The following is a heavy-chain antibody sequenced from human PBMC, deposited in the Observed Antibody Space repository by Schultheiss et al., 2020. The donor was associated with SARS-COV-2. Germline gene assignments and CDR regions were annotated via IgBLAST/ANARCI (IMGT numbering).Heavy chain of an antibody. J-gene: IGHJ5*02. CDR2: IYYSGST. D-gene: IGHD3-3*01. CDR3: ARRWEGYDFWSGYYTHNGWFDP. V-gene: IGHV4-59*08. Sequence: GSLRLSCAVYGVSFSGYYWSWIRQPAGKGLEWIGYIYYSGSTNYNPSLKSRVTISVDTSKNQFSLKLSSVTAADTAVYYCARRWEGYDFWSGYYTHNGWFDPWGQGTLVTVSS. CDR1: GVSFSGYY.